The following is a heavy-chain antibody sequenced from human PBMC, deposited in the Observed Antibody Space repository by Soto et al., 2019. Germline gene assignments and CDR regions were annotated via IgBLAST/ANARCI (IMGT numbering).Heavy chain of an antibody. D-gene: IGHD3-22*01. J-gene: IGHJ5*02. CDR2: INAGNGNT. CDR1: GYTFTSYA. Sequence: ASVKVSCKASGYTFTSYAMHWVRQAPGQRLEWMGWINAGNGNTKYSQKFQGRVAITRDTSASTAYMELSSLRSEDTAVYYCARDTLYDSSGYYYVGYNWFDPWGQGTLVTVSS. CDR3: ARDTLYDSSGYYYVGYNWFDP. V-gene: IGHV1-3*01.